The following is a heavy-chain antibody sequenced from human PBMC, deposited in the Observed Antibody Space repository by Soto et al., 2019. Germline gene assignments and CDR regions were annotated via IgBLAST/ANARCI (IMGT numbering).Heavy chain of an antibody. Sequence: GGSLRLSCAASGFTFSDHHMDWVRQAPGKGLEWVGRARNKANSYTTAYAASVKGRFTISRDDSKNSLSLQMNSLKTEDTAMYFCARLMGKRFDLWGQGTLVTVSS. CDR1: GFTFSDHH. V-gene: IGHV3-72*01. D-gene: IGHD2-8*01. CDR2: ARNKANSYTT. CDR3: ARLMGKRFDL. J-gene: IGHJ4*02.